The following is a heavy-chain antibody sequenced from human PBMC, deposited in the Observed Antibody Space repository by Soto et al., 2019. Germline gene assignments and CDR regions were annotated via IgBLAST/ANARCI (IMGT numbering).Heavy chain of an antibody. CDR3: ARETSFWSGYYHIFYYMDV. CDR2: IWYDGSNK. Sequence: GGSLRLSCAASGFTFSSYGMHWVRQAPGKGLEWVAVIWYDGSNKYYADSVKGRFTISRDNSKNTLYLQMNSLRAEDTAVYYCARETSFWSGYYHIFYYMDVWGKGTTVTVSS. D-gene: IGHD3-3*01. J-gene: IGHJ6*03. CDR1: GFTFSSYG. V-gene: IGHV3-33*01.